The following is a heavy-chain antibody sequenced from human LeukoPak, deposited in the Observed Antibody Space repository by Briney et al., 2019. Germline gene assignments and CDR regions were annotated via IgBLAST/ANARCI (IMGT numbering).Heavy chain of an antibody. CDR2: IYGGGST. D-gene: IGHD3-10*01. CDR3: ARGRRGGSGSYYFVYYFDY. J-gene: IGHJ4*02. CDR1: GFTFNNYG. Sequence: PGGSLRLSCAASGFTFNNYGMSWVRQAPGKGLEWVSVIYGGGSTYYADSVKGRFTISRDNSKNTLYLQMNSLRAEDTAVYYCARGRRGGSGSYYFVYYFDYWGQGTLVTVSS. V-gene: IGHV3-66*01.